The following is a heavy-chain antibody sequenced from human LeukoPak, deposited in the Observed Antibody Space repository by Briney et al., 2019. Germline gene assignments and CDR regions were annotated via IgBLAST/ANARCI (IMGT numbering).Heavy chain of an antibody. CDR2: FSSGSGYI. Sequence: GGSLRLSCAASGFTFSDYSMNWVRQAPGKGLEWVSSFSSGSGYIYYADSVKGRFTISRDNAKNSLYLQMNSLRAEDTAVYYCAREGGYSSGGGCRYFDYWGQGTLVTVSS. CDR1: GFTFSDYS. V-gene: IGHV3-21*01. CDR3: AREGGYSSGGGCRYFDY. J-gene: IGHJ4*02. D-gene: IGHD2-15*01.